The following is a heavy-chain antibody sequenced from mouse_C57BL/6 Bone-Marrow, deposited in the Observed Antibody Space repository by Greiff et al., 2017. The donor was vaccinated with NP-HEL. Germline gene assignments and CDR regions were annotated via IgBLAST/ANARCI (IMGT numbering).Heavy chain of an antibody. V-gene: IGHV1-74*01. J-gene: IGHJ2*01. CDR2: IHPSDSDT. CDR1: GYTFTSYW. Sequence: QVQLQQPGAELVKPGASVKVSCKASGYTFTSYWMHWVKQRPGQGLEWIGRIHPSDSDTNYNQKFKGKATLTVDKSSSTAYMQLSSLTSEDSAVYYCAIGYGNYRFYYFDYWGQGTTLTVSS. CDR3: AIGYGNYRFYYFDY. D-gene: IGHD2-1*01.